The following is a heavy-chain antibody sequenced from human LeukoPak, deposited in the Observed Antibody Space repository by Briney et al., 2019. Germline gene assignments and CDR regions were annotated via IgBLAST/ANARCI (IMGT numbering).Heavy chain of an antibody. D-gene: IGHD5-12*01. V-gene: IGHV3-23*01. CDR2: ISGSGGST. CDR3: AKDLVAGGLRGSHFDY. J-gene: IGHJ4*02. CDR1: GFTFSSYA. Sequence: GGSLRLSCAASGFTFSSYAMSWVRQAPGKGLEWVSAISGSGGSTYYADSVTGRFTISRDNSKNTLYLQMNSLRAEDTAVYYCAKDLVAGGLRGSHFDYWGQGTLVTVSS.